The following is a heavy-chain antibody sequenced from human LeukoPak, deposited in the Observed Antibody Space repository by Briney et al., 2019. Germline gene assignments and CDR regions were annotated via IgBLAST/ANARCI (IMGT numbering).Heavy chain of an antibody. V-gene: IGHV1-8*01. Sequence: ASVKVSCKASGYTFTSYDINWVRQATGQGLEWMGDMNPNSGNTYHAHKFQGRVTMTRQTSISTAYMELSSLRSEDTAVYYCARALRITIFGVVINRPYSFDPWGPGTLVTVSS. CDR2: MNPNSGNT. J-gene: IGHJ5*02. CDR1: GYTFTSYD. D-gene: IGHD3-3*01. CDR3: ARALRITIFGVVINRPYSFDP.